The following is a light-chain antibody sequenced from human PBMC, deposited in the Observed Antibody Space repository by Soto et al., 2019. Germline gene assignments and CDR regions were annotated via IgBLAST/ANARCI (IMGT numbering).Light chain of an antibody. CDR1: QSVSSNY. J-gene: IGKJ2*01. CDR2: GAS. V-gene: IGKV3-20*01. Sequence: EIVLTQSPGTLSLSPGERATLSCRASQSVSSNYLAWYQQKPGQAPRLLIYGASRGSAGIPDRFSGSGSGTDFPLTISRLEPEDFAVYFCQQYGRSPMSTFCQGTKLEFK. CDR3: QQYGRSPMST.